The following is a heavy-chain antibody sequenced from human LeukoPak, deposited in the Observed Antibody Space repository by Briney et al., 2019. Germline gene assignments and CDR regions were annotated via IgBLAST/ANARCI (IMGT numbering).Heavy chain of an antibody. D-gene: IGHD3-10*01. Sequence: ASVKVSCKASGYTFTSYDINWVRQATGQGLEWMGWMNPNSGNTGYAQKFQGRVTMTRNTSISTAYMELSSLRSEDTAVYYCARGSSDLWFGELLYHYWGQGNLVTVSS. V-gene: IGHV1-8*01. CDR1: GYTFTSYD. CDR2: MNPNSGNT. CDR3: ARGSSDLWFGELLYHY. J-gene: IGHJ4*02.